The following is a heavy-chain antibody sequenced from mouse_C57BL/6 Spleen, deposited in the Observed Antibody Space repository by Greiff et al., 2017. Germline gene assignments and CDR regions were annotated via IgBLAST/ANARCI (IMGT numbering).Heavy chain of an antibody. V-gene: IGHV1-82*01. D-gene: IGHD1-1*01. Sequence: QVQLQQSGPELVKPGASVKISCKASGYAFSSSWMNWVKQRPGKGLEWIGRIYPGDGDTNYNGKFKGKATLTADKSSSTAYMKLSSLTSEDSAVYFCARERGITTVVATRYFDVWGTGTTVTVSS. CDR1: GYAFSSSW. J-gene: IGHJ1*03. CDR3: ARERGITTVVATRYFDV. CDR2: IYPGDGDT.